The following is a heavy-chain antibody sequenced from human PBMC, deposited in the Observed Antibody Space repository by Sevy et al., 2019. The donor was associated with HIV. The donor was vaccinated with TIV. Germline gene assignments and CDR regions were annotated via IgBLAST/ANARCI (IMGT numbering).Heavy chain of an antibody. CDR2: ISYDGSNK. CDR1: GFTFSSYA. J-gene: IGHJ4*02. CDR3: ARGPFIAAAGTVYFDY. D-gene: IGHD6-13*01. Sequence: GGSLRLSCAASGFTFSSYAMHWVRQAPGKGLEWVAVISYDGSNKYYAHSVKGRFTISRDNSKNTLYLQMNSLRAEDTAVYYCARGPFIAAAGTVYFDYWGQGTLVTVSS. V-gene: IGHV3-30-3*01.